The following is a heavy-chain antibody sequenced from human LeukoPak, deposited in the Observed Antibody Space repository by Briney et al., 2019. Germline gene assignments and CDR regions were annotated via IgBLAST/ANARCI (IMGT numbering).Heavy chain of an antibody. CDR1: GFTFSSYA. Sequence: PGRSLRLSCAASGFTFSSYAMHWVRQAPGKGLEWVAVISYDGSNKYYADSVKGRFTISRGNSKNTLYLQMNSLRAEDTAVYYCARAKSTKYYFDYWGQGTLVTVSS. J-gene: IGHJ4*02. CDR3: ARAKSTKYYFDY. CDR2: ISYDGSNK. V-gene: IGHV3-30-3*01.